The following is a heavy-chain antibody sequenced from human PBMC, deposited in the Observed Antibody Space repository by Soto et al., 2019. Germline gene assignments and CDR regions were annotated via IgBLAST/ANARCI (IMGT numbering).Heavy chain of an antibody. CDR3: ASDQAAYRHGYWNGMDV. V-gene: IGHV1-8*02. J-gene: IGHJ6*02. D-gene: IGHD5-18*01. CDR2: MNPNSGNT. Sequence: GASVKVSCKASGYTFTSYDINWVRQATGQGLEWMGWMNPNSGNTGYAQKFQGRVTMTGNNSRSTAYMELSSLRSEDTAVYYCASDQAAYRHGYWNGMDVWGQGTTVTVSS. CDR1: GYTFTSYD.